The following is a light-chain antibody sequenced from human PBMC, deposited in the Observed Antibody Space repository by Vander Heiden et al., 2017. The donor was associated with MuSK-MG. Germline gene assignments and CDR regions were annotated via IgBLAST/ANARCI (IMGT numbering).Light chain of an antibody. V-gene: IGKV3-20*01. CDR2: GAS. CDR3: QQYDSPPHYP. J-gene: IGKJ2*01. Sequence: ETVLTQSPGTLPLSPGERATLSCRASQSVSSGYLSWYQQKPGQAPRLLIYGASNRATGIPDRFSGSGSGTVFTLTISRLEPEDFAVYFCQQYDSPPHYPFGQGTKVEI. CDR1: QSVSSGY.